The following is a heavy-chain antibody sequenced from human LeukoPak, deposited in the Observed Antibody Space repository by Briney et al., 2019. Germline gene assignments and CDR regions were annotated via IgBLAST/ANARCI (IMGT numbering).Heavy chain of an antibody. CDR3: AMNWNVPPRGY. CDR2: INQDRSGR. Sequence: AGSLRLSCAVSGITFRSYWMNWVRQASAKGLGWVASINQDRSGRNYVNSVKGRFTVSADSAKKYLQMNSVRAEYTAVYYCAMNWNVPPRGYWGQGTLVTV. D-gene: IGHD1-1*01. CDR1: GITFRSYW. V-gene: IGHV3-7*01. J-gene: IGHJ4*02.